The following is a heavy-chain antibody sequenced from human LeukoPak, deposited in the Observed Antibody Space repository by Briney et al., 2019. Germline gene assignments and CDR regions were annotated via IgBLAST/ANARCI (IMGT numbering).Heavy chain of an antibody. CDR2: ISGSGGST. Sequence: GGSLRLSCAASGFTFSSYSMNWVRQAPGKGLEWVSAISGSGGSTYYADSVKGRFTISRDNSKNTLYLQMNSLRAEDTAVYYCATIRYFDWLRGDYWGQGTLVTVSS. D-gene: IGHD3-9*01. V-gene: IGHV3-23*01. CDR1: GFTFSSYS. J-gene: IGHJ4*02. CDR3: ATIRYFDWLRGDY.